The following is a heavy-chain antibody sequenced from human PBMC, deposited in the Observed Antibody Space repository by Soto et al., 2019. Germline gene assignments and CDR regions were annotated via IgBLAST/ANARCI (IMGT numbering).Heavy chain of an antibody. V-gene: IGHV3-33*01. CDR1: GFTFSSYG. J-gene: IGHJ5*02. CDR3: AREAVHEGGDWFDP. D-gene: IGHD3-16*01. Sequence: QVQLVESGGGVVQPGRSLRLSCAASGFTFSSYGMHWVRQAPGKGLEWVAVIWYDGSNKYYADSVKGRFTISRDNSKNTLYLQMNSLRAEDTAVYYCAREAVHEGGDWFDPWGQGTLVTVSS. CDR2: IWYDGSNK.